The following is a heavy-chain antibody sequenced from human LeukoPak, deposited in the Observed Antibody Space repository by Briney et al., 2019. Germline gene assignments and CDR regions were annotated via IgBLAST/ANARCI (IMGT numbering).Heavy chain of an antibody. Sequence: GGSLRLSCAASGFTFDDYAMHWVRQAPGEGLEWVSGISWNSGSIGYADSVKGRFTISRDNAKNSLYLQMNSLRAEDTALYYCAKDAYDILTGYLDYWGQGTLVTVSS. V-gene: IGHV3-9*01. CDR2: ISWNSGSI. J-gene: IGHJ4*02. CDR3: AKDAYDILTGYLDY. CDR1: GFTFDDYA. D-gene: IGHD3-9*01.